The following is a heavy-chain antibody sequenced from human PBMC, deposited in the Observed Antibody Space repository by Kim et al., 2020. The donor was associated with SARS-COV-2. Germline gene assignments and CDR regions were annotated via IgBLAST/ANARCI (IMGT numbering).Heavy chain of an antibody. J-gene: IGHJ4*02. CDR3: AKGTLSFDY. D-gene: IGHD2-2*01. CDR2: GNTK. Sequence: GNTKYCADSVKGRFTISRDNSENMLHLQMNSLRSEDTAMYYCAKGTLSFDYWGQGTLVIVSS. V-gene: IGHV3-33*06.